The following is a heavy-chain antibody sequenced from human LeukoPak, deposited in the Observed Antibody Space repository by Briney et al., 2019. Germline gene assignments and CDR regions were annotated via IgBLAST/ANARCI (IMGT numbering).Heavy chain of an antibody. D-gene: IGHD3-22*01. CDR2: IKQDGSEK. CDR3: ARESYDSSGYDNWFDP. J-gene: IGHJ5*02. Sequence: GGSLRLSCAASGFTFSSYWMSWVRRAPGKGPEWVANIKQDGSEKYYVDSVKGRFTISRDNAKNSLYLQMNSLRAEDTAVYYCARESYDSSGYDNWFDPWGQGTLVTVSS. CDR1: GFTFSSYW. V-gene: IGHV3-7*01.